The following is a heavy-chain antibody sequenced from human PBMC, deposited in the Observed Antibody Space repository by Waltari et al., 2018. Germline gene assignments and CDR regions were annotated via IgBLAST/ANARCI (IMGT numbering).Heavy chain of an antibody. Sequence: QVQLVQSGAEVKKPGASVKVSCKVSGYTLTELSIHWVRQAPGKGLEWMGGFDPEDGETIYAQKFQGRVTMTEDTSTDTAYMELSSLRSEDTAVYYCATGMVRGVSISRYYYYMDVWGKGTTVTVSS. D-gene: IGHD3-10*01. CDR3: ATGMVRGVSISRYYYYMDV. CDR2: FDPEDGET. J-gene: IGHJ6*03. V-gene: IGHV1-24*01. CDR1: GYTLTELS.